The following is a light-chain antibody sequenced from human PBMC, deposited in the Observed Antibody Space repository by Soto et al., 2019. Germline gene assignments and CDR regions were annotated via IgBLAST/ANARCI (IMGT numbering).Light chain of an antibody. Sequence: QSVLTQPASVSGSPGQSITISCTGTSSDVGGYNYVSWYQQHPGKAPKLMIYEVSNRPSRVSNRFSGSKSGNTASLTISGLQAEDEADYYCTSYTRSSTRVFGGGTKLTVL. J-gene: IGLJ3*02. CDR3: TSYTRSSTRV. CDR1: SSDVGGYNY. V-gene: IGLV2-14*01. CDR2: EVS.